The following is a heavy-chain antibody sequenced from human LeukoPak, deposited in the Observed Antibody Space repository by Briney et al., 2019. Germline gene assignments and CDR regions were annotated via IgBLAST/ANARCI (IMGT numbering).Heavy chain of an antibody. V-gene: IGHV4-34*01. CDR1: GFTFSSYW. CDR2: INHSGST. J-gene: IGHJ1*01. Sequence: PGGSLRLSCAASGFTFSSYWMSWIRQPPGKGLEWIGEINHSGSTNYNPSLKSRVTISVDTSKNQLSLRLTSVTAADTAVYYCARSSYGGNSRGIGRIVYFQHWGQGTLVTVSS. CDR3: ARSSYGGNSRGIGRIVYFQH. D-gene: IGHD4-23*01.